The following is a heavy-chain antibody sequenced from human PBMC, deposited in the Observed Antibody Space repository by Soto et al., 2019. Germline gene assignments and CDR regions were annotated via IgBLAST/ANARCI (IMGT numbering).Heavy chain of an antibody. J-gene: IGHJ4*02. Sequence: SVKVSCKASGGTFSSYAISWVRQAPGQGLEWMGGIIPIFGTANYAQKFQGRVTITADESTSTAYMELSSRRSEDTAGYYCERPVELDKISRSYFFYCGQVTLVMVSS. CDR3: ERPVELDKISRSYFFY. D-gene: IGHD2-2*03. CDR1: GGTFSSYA. V-gene: IGHV1-69*13. CDR2: IIPIFGTA.